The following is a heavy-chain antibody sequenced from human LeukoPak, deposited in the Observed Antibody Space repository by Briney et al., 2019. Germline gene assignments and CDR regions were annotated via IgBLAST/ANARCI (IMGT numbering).Heavy chain of an antibody. CDR3: ARYIWGSYPTFEDY. J-gene: IGHJ4*02. CDR2: ISYSGST. D-gene: IGHD3-16*02. V-gene: IGHV4-59*01. Sequence: SETLSLTCTVSGGSISSYYWSWIRQPPGKGLEWIGYISYSGSTNYNPSLKSRVTISVDTSKNQFSLKLNSVTAADTAVYYCARYIWGSYPTFEDYWGQGTLVTVSS. CDR1: GGSISSYY.